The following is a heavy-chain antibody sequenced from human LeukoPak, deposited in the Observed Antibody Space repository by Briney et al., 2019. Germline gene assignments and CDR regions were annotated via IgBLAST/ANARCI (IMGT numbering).Heavy chain of an antibody. D-gene: IGHD2-2*01. CDR2: LSSSRSTI. CDR1: GFTFSSYS. CDR3: AREYCSSTSCLYDY. V-gene: IGHV3-48*01. J-gene: IGHJ4*02. Sequence: PGGSLRLSCAASGFTFSSYSMNWVRQAPGKGLEWVSYLSSSRSTIYYADSVKGRFTISRDNAKNSLYLQMNSLRAEDTAVYYCAREYCSSTSCLYDYWGQGTLVTVSS.